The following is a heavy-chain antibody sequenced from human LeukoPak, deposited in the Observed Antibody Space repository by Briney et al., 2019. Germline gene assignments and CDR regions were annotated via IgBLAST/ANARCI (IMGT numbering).Heavy chain of an antibody. J-gene: IGHJ4*02. CDR2: IYYSGST. Sequence: XXXXGKXLEWIGYIYYSGSTNYNPSLKSRVTISVNTSKNQFSLKLSSVTAADTAVYYCARELRWIDYWGQGTLVTVSS. CDR3: ARELRWIDY. V-gene: IGHV4-59*01. D-gene: IGHD4-23*01.